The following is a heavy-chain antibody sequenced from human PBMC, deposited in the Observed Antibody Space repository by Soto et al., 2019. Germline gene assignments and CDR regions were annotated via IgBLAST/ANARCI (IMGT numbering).Heavy chain of an antibody. J-gene: IGHJ6*02. Sequence: QVQLVESGGGVVQPGRSLRLSCAASGFTFSSNVMHWVRQAPGKGLVWVAFISSDGTNKYCADSVKGRFTISRDNSKNTLYLQMNSLRAEDTAVYYCARGYCSSTSCFYGMDVWGQGTTVTVSS. CDR2: ISSDGTNK. D-gene: IGHD2-2*01. CDR1: GFTFSSNV. V-gene: IGHV3-30-3*01. CDR3: ARGYCSSTSCFYGMDV.